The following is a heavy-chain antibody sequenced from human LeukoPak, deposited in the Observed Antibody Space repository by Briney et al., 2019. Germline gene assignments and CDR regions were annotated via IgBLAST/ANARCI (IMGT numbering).Heavy chain of an antibody. CDR2: IRYDGSNK. J-gene: IGHJ4*02. D-gene: IGHD3/OR15-3a*01. V-gene: IGHV3-30*02. CDR1: GFTFSSYG. CDR3: AKDTTGYYTSFDY. Sequence: GGSLRPSCAASGFTFSSYGMHWVRQAPGKGLEWVAFIRYDGSNKYYADSAKGRFTISRDNSKNTLYLQMNSLRAEDTAVYYCAKDTTGYYTSFDYWGQGTLVTVSS.